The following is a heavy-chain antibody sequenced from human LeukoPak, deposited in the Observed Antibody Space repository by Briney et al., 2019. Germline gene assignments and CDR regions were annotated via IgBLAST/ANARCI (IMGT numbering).Heavy chain of an antibody. CDR3: ARDAQTYYYDSSGYYLDY. V-gene: IGHV1-46*01. Sequence: ASVTVSCKASGYTFTSYYMHWVRQAPGQGLEWMGIINPSGGSTSYAQKFQGRVTMTRDMSTSTVYMELSSLRSEDTAVYYCARDAQTYYYDSSGYYLDYWGQGTLVTVSS. CDR2: INPSGGST. D-gene: IGHD3-22*01. CDR1: GYTFTSYY. J-gene: IGHJ4*02.